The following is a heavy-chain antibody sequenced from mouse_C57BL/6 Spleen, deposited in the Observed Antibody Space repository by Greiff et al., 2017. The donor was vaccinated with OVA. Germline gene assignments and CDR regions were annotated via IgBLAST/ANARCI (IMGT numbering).Heavy chain of an antibody. CDR2: IDPSDSYT. CDR3: AREGSNYLDD. J-gene: IGHJ2*01. CDR1: GYTFTSYW. D-gene: IGHD5-1*01. Sequence: VQLHQPGAELVMPGASVKLSCKASGYTFTSYWMHWVKQRPGQGLEWIGEIDPSDSYTNYNQKFKGKSTLTVDKSSSTAYMQLSSLTSEDSAIYYCAREGSNYLDDWGKGTTLTVSS. V-gene: IGHV1-69*01.